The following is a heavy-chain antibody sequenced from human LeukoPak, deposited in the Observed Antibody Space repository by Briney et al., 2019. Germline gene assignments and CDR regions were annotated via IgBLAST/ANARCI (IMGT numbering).Heavy chain of an antibody. Sequence: GGCPRLSCAASGFTFSNYPMHWVRQAPGKGLEWVTIISYDGSNEYYAHSVKGRFTISRDNSKNTLYLQMNSLRADDTAVYYCARAVSSSGHTFDYWGEGTLASASS. CDR1: GFTFSNYP. J-gene: IGHJ4*02. CDR2: ISYDGSNE. D-gene: IGHD6-13*01. CDR3: ARAVSSSGHTFDY. V-gene: IGHV3-30*14.